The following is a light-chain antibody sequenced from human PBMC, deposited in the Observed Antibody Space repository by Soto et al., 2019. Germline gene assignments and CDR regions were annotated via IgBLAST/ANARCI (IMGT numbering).Light chain of an antibody. Sequence: DVVMTQTPLSSPVTLGQPASISCKSSQSLLHSDGNTYLSWLHQRPGQPLRLLIYKISNRLSGVPDRFSGSGAVTDFTLKISRVEAEDVGVYYCMQATQYPPYTFGQGTKLEIK. CDR2: KIS. V-gene: IGKV2-24*01. CDR1: QSLLHSDGNTY. J-gene: IGKJ2*01. CDR3: MQATQYPPYT.